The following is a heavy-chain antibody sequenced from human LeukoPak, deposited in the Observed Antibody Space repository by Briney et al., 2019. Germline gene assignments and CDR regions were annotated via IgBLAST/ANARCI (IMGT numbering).Heavy chain of an antibody. Sequence: SETLSLTCSVSGGSISSSSYYWGWIRQPPGKGLEWIGSIYYSGSTYYNPSLKSRVTISVDTSKNQFSLKLSSVTAADTAVYYCARGPVWTPPPSGYDYWGQGTLVTVSS. D-gene: IGHD5-12*01. V-gene: IGHV4-39*01. CDR1: GGSISSSSYY. J-gene: IGHJ4*02. CDR3: ARGPVWTPPPSGYDY. CDR2: IYYSGST.